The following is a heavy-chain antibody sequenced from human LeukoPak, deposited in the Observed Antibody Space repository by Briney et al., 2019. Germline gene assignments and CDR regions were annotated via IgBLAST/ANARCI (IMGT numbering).Heavy chain of an antibody. CDR2: IYTSGST. CDR3: ARMIQDIVVVPAATGDAFDI. D-gene: IGHD2-2*01. V-gene: IGHV4-4*07. CDR1: GGSISSYY. J-gene: IGHJ3*02. Sequence: SETLSLTCTVSGGSISSYYWSWIRQPAGKGLEWIGRIYTSGSTNYNPSLKSRVTMSVDTSKNQFSLKLSSVTAADTAVYYCARMIQDIVVVPAATGDAFDIWGQGTMVTVSS.